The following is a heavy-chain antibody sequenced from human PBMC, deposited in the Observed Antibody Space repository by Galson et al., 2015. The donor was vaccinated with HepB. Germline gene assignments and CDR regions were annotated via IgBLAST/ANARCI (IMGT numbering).Heavy chain of an antibody. V-gene: IGHV3-21*01. CDR3: ARDRAYGDIYSYYYGMDV. Sequence: SLRLSCAASGFTFSSYSMNWVRQAPGKGLEWVSSISSSSSYIYYADSVKGRFTISRDNAQNSLYLQMNSLRAEDTAVYYCARDRAYGDIYSYYYGMDVWGHATTVPVSS. CDR2: ISSSSSYI. D-gene: IGHD4-17*01. J-gene: IGHJ6*02. CDR1: GFTFSSYS.